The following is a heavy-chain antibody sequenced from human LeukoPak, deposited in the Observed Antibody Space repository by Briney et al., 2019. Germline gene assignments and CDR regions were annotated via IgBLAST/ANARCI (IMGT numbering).Heavy chain of an antibody. CDR3: ARDPPAAAGDY. CDR2: MFHSGST. Sequence: PSETLSLTCTVSGYSISNDYYWGWIRQPPGKGLEWIGSMFHSGSTYYNPSLKSRVTISIDTSKNQFSLKLSSVTAADTAVYYCARDPPAAAGDYWGQGTLVIVSS. J-gene: IGHJ4*02. CDR1: GYSISNDYY. V-gene: IGHV4-38-2*02. D-gene: IGHD6-13*01.